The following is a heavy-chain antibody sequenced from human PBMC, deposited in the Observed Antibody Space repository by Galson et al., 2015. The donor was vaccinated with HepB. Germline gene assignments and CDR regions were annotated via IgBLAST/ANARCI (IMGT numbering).Heavy chain of an antibody. CDR1: GDSVSGNSAA. Sequence: CAISGDSVSGNSAAWNWIRQSPSRGLEWLGRTYYRSKWYNDYAVSVKSRITINPDTSKNQYSLQLNSVIPGDTAVCYCARSPRNIGVAGTVRIGAFDIWGQGTMVTVSS. CDR3: ARSPRNIGVAGTVRIGAFDI. V-gene: IGHV6-1*01. J-gene: IGHJ3*02. CDR2: TYYRSKWYN. D-gene: IGHD6-19*01.